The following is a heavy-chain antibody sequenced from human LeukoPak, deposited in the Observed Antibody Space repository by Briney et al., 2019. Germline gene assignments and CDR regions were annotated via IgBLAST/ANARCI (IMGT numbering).Heavy chain of an antibody. D-gene: IGHD4-11*01. J-gene: IGHJ4*02. CDR2: IYHSGST. Sequence: SETLSLTCTVSGYSISSGYYWGWIRQPPGKGLEWIGSIYHSGSTYYNPSLKSRVTIPVDTSKNQLSLKLSSVTAADTAVYYCASGSDYSLDYWGQGTLVTVSS. CDR3: ASGSDYSLDY. CDR1: GYSISSGYY. V-gene: IGHV4-38-2*02.